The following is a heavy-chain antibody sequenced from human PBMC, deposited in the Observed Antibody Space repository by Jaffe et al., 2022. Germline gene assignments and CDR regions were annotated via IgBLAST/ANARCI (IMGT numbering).Heavy chain of an antibody. V-gene: IGHV3-21*01. D-gene: IGHD6-19*01. CDR3: ARDRLIAVAGKGHFDY. Sequence: EVQLVESGGGLVKPGGSLRLSCAASGFTFSSYSMNWVRQAPGKGLEWVSSISSSSSYIYYADSVKGRFTISRDNAKNSLYLQMNSLRAEDTAVYYCARDRLIAVAGKGHFDYWGQGTLVTVSS. CDR2: ISSSSSYI. CDR1: GFTFSSYS. J-gene: IGHJ4*02.